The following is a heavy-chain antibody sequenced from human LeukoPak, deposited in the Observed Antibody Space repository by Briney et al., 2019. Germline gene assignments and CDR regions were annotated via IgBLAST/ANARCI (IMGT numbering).Heavy chain of an antibody. D-gene: IGHD1-26*01. V-gene: IGHV4-34*01. CDR3: ARTPYSGSHFDY. CDR2: INHSGST. J-gene: IGHJ4*02. CDR1: GGSFSGYY. Sequence: SETLSLTCAVYGGSFSGYYWSWIRPPPGKGLGWIGEINHSGSTNYNPSLKSRVTISVDTSKNQFSLKLSSVTAADTAVYYCARTPYSGSHFDYWGQGTLVTVSS.